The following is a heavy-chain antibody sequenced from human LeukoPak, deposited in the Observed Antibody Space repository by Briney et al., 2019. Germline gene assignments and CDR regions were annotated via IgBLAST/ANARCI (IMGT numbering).Heavy chain of an antibody. CDR1: GFSFSNCG. Sequence: PGGSLRLSCAASGFSFSNCGMHWVRPAPGKGLEWVAFIQYGGSNEYYADSVKGRFTISRDNSKNTLYLLMSSLRAEDTAMYYCAKDTWSWGQGTLVTVSS. J-gene: IGHJ5*02. D-gene: IGHD2-8*02. CDR2: IQYGGSNE. V-gene: IGHV3-30*02. CDR3: AKDTWS.